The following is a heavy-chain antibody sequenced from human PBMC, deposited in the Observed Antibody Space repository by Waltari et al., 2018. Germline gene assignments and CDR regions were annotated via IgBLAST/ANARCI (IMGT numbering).Heavy chain of an antibody. J-gene: IGHJ4*02. Sequence: QVQLVQSGAEVKKPGSSVEVSCKASGGTFSSYTIIWVRQAPGQGLEWMGRIIPILGIANYAQKFQGRVTITADKSTSTAYMELSSLRSEDTAVYYCATGGKLEQTYWGQGTLVTVSS. CDR2: IIPILGIA. V-gene: IGHV1-69*02. D-gene: IGHD1-1*01. CDR3: ATGGKLEQTY. CDR1: GGTFSSYT.